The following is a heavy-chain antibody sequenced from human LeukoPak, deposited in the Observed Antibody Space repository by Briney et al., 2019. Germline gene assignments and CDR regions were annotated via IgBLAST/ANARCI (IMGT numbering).Heavy chain of an antibody. CDR1: GYSISSGYY. J-gene: IGHJ4*02. V-gene: IGHV4-38-2*01. CDR2: IYHSGST. D-gene: IGHD3-3*01. Sequence: SETLSLTCAVSGYSISSGYYWGWIRQPPGKGLEWIGSIYHSGSTYYNPSLKSRVTISVDTSKNQFSLKLSSVTAADTAVYYCARNYDFWRGYYNYWGQGTLVTVSS. CDR3: ARNYDFWRGYYNY.